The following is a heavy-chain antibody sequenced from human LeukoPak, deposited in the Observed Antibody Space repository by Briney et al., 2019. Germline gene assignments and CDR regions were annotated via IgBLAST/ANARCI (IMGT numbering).Heavy chain of an antibody. CDR3: ARVWSDCSYTNCYISEY. CDR1: GFTFCSYS. CDR2: ISSSSAYM. V-gene: IGHV3-21*01. J-gene: IGHJ4*02. D-gene: IGHD2-2*02. Sequence: GGSLRLSCAASGFTFCSYSMNWVRQAPGERLEWVSSISSSSAYMYYADAVKGRFTISRDDAKNSLFLQMNSLRAEDTAVYYCARVWSDCSYTNCYISEYWGQGTLVTVSS.